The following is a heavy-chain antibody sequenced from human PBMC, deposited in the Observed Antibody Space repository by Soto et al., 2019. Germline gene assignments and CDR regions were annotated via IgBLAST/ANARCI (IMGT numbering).Heavy chain of an antibody. D-gene: IGHD3-16*01. J-gene: IGHJ6*02. V-gene: IGHV1-2*02. CDR1: GYSLTDYY. CDR2: INPKSGGT. Sequence: ASVKVSCKASGYSLTDYYIHWLRQAPGQGFEWMGWINPKSGGTSYAEKFRGGVSMTRDTSVSTVYMEVNTLKSDDTAIFYFARGLITVPPYSYFGLDVWGQGATVTVSS. CDR3: ARGLITVPPYSYFGLDV.